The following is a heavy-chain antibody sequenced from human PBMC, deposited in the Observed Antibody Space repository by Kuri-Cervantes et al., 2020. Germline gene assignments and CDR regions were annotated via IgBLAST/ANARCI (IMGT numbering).Heavy chain of an antibody. CDR2: IKRDGSNK. V-gene: IGHV3-7*01. J-gene: IGHJ4*02. CDR1: GFTFSRFS. D-gene: IGHD3-10*01. Sequence: ETLSLTCAASGFTFSRFSMTWVRQAPGKGLEWVANIKRDGSNKYYADSVKGRFTISRDNSKNTLYLQMNSLRAEDTAVYYCARPTEYYFDYWGQGTLVTVSS. CDR3: ARPTEYYFDY.